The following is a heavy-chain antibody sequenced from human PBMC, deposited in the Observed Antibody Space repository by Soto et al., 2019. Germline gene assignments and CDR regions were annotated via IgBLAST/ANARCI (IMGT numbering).Heavy chain of an antibody. CDR3: ARGENGSGSYALYYYYYYGMDV. Sequence: ASVKVSCKASGGTFSSYAISWVRQAPGQGLEWMGGIIPIFGTANYAQKLQGRVTITADESTSTAYMELSSLRSEDTAVYYCARGENGSGSYALYYYYYYGMDVWGQGTTVTVSS. CDR1: GGTFSSYA. V-gene: IGHV1-69*13. J-gene: IGHJ6*02. CDR2: IIPIFGTA. D-gene: IGHD3-10*01.